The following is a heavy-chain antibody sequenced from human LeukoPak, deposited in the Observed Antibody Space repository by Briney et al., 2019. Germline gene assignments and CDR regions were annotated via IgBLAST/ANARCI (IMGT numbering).Heavy chain of an antibody. CDR1: GFTFSDYL. J-gene: IGHJ5*01. CDR3: AGGTEPYDFWSGYPSRWFDS. D-gene: IGHD3-3*01. CDR2: ISSSSSYT. V-gene: IGHV3-11*06. Sequence: GGSLRLSCAASGFTFSDYLMSWIRQAPGKGLEWVSYISSSSSYTNYAASVKGRFTISRDNAKNSLYLQMNSLRAEDTAVYYCAGGTEPYDFWSGYPSRWFDSWGQGTLVTVSS.